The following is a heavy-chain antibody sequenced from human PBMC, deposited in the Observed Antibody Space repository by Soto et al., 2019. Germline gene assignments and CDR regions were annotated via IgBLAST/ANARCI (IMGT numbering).Heavy chain of an antibody. Sequence: QVQLVESGGGVVKPGGSLRLSCAASGFTFSNYDMHWVRQAPGKGLEWVAFISYGERNKYYADSVKGRFTISRDKSKNTLYLQMNSLRAEDTAVYYCARDPGHTDPWGQGALVTVSS. J-gene: IGHJ5*02. D-gene: IGHD2-21*01. CDR3: ARDPGHTDP. CDR1: GFTFSNYD. V-gene: IGHV3-30*03. CDR2: ISYGERNK.